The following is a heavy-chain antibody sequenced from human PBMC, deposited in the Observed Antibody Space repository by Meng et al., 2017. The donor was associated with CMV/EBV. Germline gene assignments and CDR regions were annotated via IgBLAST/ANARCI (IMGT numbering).Heavy chain of an antibody. CDR3: ARRGRITMVRGVRYYYGMDV. D-gene: IGHD3-10*01. J-gene: IGHJ6*02. CDR1: GGSFSGYY. V-gene: IGHV4-34*01. CDR2: INHSGST. Sequence: SETLSLTCAVYGGSFSGYYWSCIRQPPGKGLEWIGEINHSGSTNYNPSLKSRVTISVDTSKNQFSLKLSSVTAADTAVYYCARRGRITMVRGVRYYYGMDVWGQGTTVTVSS.